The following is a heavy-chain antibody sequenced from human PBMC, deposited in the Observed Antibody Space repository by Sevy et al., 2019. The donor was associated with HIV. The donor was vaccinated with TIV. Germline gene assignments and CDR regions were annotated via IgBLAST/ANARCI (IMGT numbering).Heavy chain of an antibody. CDR2: ISSVSTII. CDR1: GFSFNSYD. Sequence: GGSLRLSCAASGFSFNSYDMNWARQAPGKGLEWVSSISSVSTIIYYGDSVRGRFSISRDNAKKSLYLQMNSLRVDDTAVYYCARERRSSGIDYWGQGTLVTVSS. D-gene: IGHD3-10*01. J-gene: IGHJ4*01. V-gene: IGHV3-21*01. CDR3: ARERRSSGIDY.